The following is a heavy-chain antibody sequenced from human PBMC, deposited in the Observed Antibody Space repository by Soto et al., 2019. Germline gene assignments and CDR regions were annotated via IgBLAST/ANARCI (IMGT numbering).Heavy chain of an antibody. CDR3: ARGGSGYTWFNEF. J-gene: IGHJ4*02. V-gene: IGHV1-69*01. Sequence: QEQLVQSGAEVKKPGSSVKVSCKASGGLFSSYPISWVRQVPGQGLEWMGGIIPVFQTASYTQRFQGRVTITADESTNTAYKELRSLRSEDTAIYYCARGGSGYTWFNEFWGQGTLVTVSS. D-gene: IGHD3-3*01. CDR1: GGLFSSYP. CDR2: IIPVFQTA.